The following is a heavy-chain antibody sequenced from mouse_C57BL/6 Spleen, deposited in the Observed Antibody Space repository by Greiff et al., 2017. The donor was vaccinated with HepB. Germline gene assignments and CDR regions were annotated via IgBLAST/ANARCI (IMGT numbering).Heavy chain of an antibody. CDR2: ISDGGSYT. V-gene: IGHV5-4*03. CDR3: ASNYDAYYFDY. J-gene: IGHJ2*01. CDR1: GFTFSSYA. D-gene: IGHD2-4*01. Sequence: EVMLVESGGGLVKPGGSLKLSCAASGFTFSSYAMSWVRQTPEKRLEWVATISDGGSYTYYPDNVKGRFTISRDNAKNNLYLQMSHLKSEDTAMYYCASNYDAYYFDYWGQGTTLTVSS.